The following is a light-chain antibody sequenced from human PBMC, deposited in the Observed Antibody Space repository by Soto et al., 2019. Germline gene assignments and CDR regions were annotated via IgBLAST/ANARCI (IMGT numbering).Light chain of an antibody. CDR3: QQYKSYST. CDR2: KAS. CDR1: QSISSW. V-gene: IGKV1-5*03. Sequence: DIQRTQSPSTLSASVGDRVTITCRASQSISSWLAWHQQKPGKAPKLLIYKASSLESGVPSRFSGSGSGTEFTLTISRLQPDDFATYYCQQYKSYSTFGQGTKVDIK. J-gene: IGKJ1*01.